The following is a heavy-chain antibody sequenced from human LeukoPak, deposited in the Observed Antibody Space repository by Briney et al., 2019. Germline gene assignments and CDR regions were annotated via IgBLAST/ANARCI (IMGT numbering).Heavy chain of an antibody. CDR2: INHSGST. CDR3: ARRRSLVVPKYWYFDL. D-gene: IGHD2-2*01. J-gene: IGHJ2*01. Sequence: SETLSLTCAVYGGSFSGYYWSWIRQPPGKGLEWIGEINHSGSTNYNPSLKSRVTISVDTSKNQFSLKLSSVTAADTAVYYCARRRSLVVPKYWYFDLWGRGTLVTVSS. V-gene: IGHV4-34*01. CDR1: GGSFSGYY.